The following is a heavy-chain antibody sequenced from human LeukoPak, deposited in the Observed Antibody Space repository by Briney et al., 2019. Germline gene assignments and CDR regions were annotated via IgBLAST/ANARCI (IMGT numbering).Heavy chain of an antibody. J-gene: IGHJ4*02. CDR2: IYHSGST. CDR3: ARDAAVAGIGY. Sequence: KPSETLSLTCTVSGGSISSSSYYWGWIRQPPGKGLEWIGSIYHSGSTYYNPSLKSRVTISVDTSKNQFSLKLSSVTAADTAVHYCARDAAVAGIGYWGQGTLVTVSS. V-gene: IGHV4-39*07. D-gene: IGHD6-19*01. CDR1: GGSISSSSYY.